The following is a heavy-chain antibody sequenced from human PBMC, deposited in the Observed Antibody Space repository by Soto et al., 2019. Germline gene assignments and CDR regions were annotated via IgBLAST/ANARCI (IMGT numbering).Heavy chain of an antibody. CDR1: GGTFSSYA. D-gene: IGHD3-22*01. V-gene: IGHV1-69*13. Sequence: SVKVSCKASGGTFSSYAISWVRQAPGQGLEWMGGIIPIFGTANYAQKFQGRVTITADESTSTAYMELSSLRSEDTAVYYCARRVAYYDSSGYPQYNWFDPWGQGTLVTVSS. J-gene: IGHJ5*02. CDR2: IIPIFGTA. CDR3: ARRVAYYDSSGYPQYNWFDP.